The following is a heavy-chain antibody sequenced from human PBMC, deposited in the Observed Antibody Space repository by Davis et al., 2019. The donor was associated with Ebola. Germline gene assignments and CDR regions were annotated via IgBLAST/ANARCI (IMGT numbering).Heavy chain of an antibody. V-gene: IGHV1-69*04. J-gene: IGHJ5*02. Sequence: AASVKVSCKASGYTFTSYGISWVRQAPGQGLEWMGRIIPILGIANYAQKFQGRVTITADESTSTAYMELSSLRSEDTAVYYCARGSKPYSSSSGWFDPWGQGTLVTVSS. CDR2: IIPILGIA. D-gene: IGHD6-6*01. CDR1: GYTFTSYG. CDR3: ARGSKPYSSSSGWFDP.